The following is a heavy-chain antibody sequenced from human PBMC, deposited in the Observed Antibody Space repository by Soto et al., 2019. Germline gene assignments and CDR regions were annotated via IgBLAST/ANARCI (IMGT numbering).Heavy chain of an antibody. CDR1: GFAFSSYS. CDR2: ISSSSSTI. D-gene: IGHD2-21*01. Sequence: LRLSCAASGFAFSSYSMNWVRQAPGKGLEWVSYISSSSSTIYYAESVKGRYTISRDNAKKSLYLQMKSLRDEDSVVYYCAREPYFYYGMAVWGQGTTVTVSS. J-gene: IGHJ6*02. CDR3: AREPYFYYGMAV. V-gene: IGHV3-48*02.